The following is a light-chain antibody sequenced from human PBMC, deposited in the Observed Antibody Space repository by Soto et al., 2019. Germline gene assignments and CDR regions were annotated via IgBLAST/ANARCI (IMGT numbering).Light chain of an antibody. CDR1: QSISSY. V-gene: IGKV1-39*01. CDR2: AAS. Sequence: DIQMTRSRSSLSASVGDRVTITCRASQSISSYLNWYHQKPGKAPKLLIYAASSLQSGVPSTFRGSGSRTHFTCSISCRQCRDFWPYSCQQYYGYLWTLCQGTKVDIK. CDR3: QQYYGYLWT. J-gene: IGKJ1*01.